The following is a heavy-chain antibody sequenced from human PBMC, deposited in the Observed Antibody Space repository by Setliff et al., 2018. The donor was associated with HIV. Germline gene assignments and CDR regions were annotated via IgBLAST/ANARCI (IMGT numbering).Heavy chain of an antibody. CDR3: ATYSVGEGGRGH. CDR2: IFDNGKT. J-gene: IGHJ4*02. CDR1: GDSLSDYR. V-gene: IGHV4-59*01. D-gene: IGHD1-26*01. Sequence: SETLSLTCTVSGDSLSDYRLSWIRQPPGKGLEWIGYIFDNGKTYYNPSLKSRVTISVDTSKNQFSLKLTSVTAADTAMYYCATYSVGEGGRGHWGQGTLVTVSS.